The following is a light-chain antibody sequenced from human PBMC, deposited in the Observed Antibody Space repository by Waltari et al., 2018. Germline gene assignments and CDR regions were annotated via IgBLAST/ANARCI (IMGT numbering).Light chain of an antibody. CDR3: MQSLQTLWT. J-gene: IGKJ1*01. Sequence: DIVVTQSPLSLPVTPGAPASISCRSSQSLLHRNGNNYLDCYLQKPGQSPQLLIYLGSNRASGVPDRFSGSGSGTDFTLTISRVEAEDVGVYYCMQSLQTLWTFGQGTKVEIK. CDR1: QSLLHRNGNNY. CDR2: LGS. V-gene: IGKV2-28*01.